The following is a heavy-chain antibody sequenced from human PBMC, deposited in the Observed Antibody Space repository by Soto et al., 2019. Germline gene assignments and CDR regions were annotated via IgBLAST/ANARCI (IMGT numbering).Heavy chain of an antibody. J-gene: IGHJ5*02. D-gene: IGHD3-3*01. CDR1: GFTFSSYG. Sequence: QVQLVESGGGVVQPGRSLRLSCAASGFTFSSYGMHWVRQAPGKGLEWVAVISYDGSNKYYADSVKGRFTISRDNSKNTXXLQMNSLRAEDTAVYYCAKVNYDFWSGFRTGWFDPWGQGTLVTVSS. CDR2: ISYDGSNK. V-gene: IGHV3-30*18. CDR3: AKVNYDFWSGFRTGWFDP.